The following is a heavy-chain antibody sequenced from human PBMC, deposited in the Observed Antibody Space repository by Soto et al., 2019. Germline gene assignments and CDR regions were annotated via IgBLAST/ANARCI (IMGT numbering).Heavy chain of an antibody. V-gene: IGHV4-39*02. D-gene: IGHD2-8*01. J-gene: IGHJ6*02. CDR3: AGEEVAQWSTKGYYGLDV. CDR1: GGSISSSSYY. Sequence: PSETLSLTCTVSGGSISSSSYYWGWIRQPPGKGREGIGSLYYSGSTYSNTSLKSRVTISVDTPKNQFSLKLSSVTAADTAVYYCAGEEVAQWSTKGYYGLDVWGPGTTVTVSS. CDR2: LYYSGST.